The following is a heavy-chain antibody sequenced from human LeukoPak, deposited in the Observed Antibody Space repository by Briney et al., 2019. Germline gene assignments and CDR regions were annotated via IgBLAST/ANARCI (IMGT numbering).Heavy chain of an antibody. V-gene: IGHV4-34*01. CDR2: INHSGST. J-gene: IGHJ4*02. CDR1: GGSFSGYY. CDR3: ARGLGSVRALQFDY. D-gene: IGHD3-10*02. Sequence: SQTLSLTCAVYGGSFSGYYWSWIRQPPGKGLEWIGEINHSGSTNYNPSLKSRVTISVDTSKNQFSLKLSSVTAADTAVYYCARGLGSVRALQFDYWGQGNLVTVSS.